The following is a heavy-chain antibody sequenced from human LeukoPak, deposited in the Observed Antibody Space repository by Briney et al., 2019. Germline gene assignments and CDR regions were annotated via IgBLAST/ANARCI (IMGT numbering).Heavy chain of an antibody. J-gene: IGHJ3*02. CDR2: IYYSGST. CDR1: GGSISSYY. V-gene: IGHV4-59*08. CDR3: ARLPGSGHDAFDI. D-gene: IGHD2-15*01. Sequence: WGTLSLTCTVSGGSISSYYWSWIRQPPGKGLEWIGYIYYSGSTNYNPSLKSRVTISVDTSKNQFSLKLSSVTAADTAVYYCARLPGSGHDAFDIWGQGTMVTVSS.